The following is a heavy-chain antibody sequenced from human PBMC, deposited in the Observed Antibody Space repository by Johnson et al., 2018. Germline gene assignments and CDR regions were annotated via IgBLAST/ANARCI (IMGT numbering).Heavy chain of an antibody. CDR1: GGTFSSYA. J-gene: IGHJ6*02. D-gene: IGHD7-27*01. CDR2: IIPIFGTA. CDR3: ARGASWGGDYYYSGMDV. Sequence: QVQLVQSGAEVKKPGSSVKVSCKASGGTFSSYAISWVRQAPGQGLEWMGGIIPIFGTANYAQKFQGRVTITADESTSTAYMELSSLRSEDTAVYYCARGASWGGDYYYSGMDVWGQGTTVTVSS. V-gene: IGHV1-69*12.